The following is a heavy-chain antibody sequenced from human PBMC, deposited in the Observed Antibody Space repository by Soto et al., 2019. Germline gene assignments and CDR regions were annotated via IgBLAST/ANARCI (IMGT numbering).Heavy chain of an antibody. CDR2: IHYSGST. CDR3: AKAILGRSYYYYYMDV. Sequence: SETLSLTCTVSGGSISSYYWSWIRQSPGKGLEWIGYIHYSGSTKSNPSLKSRVTISVDTSRNQVSLKLSSVTAADTAVYYCAKAILGRSYYYYYMDVWGKGTTVTVSS. V-gene: IGHV4-59*01. CDR1: GGSISSYY. D-gene: IGHD3-16*01. J-gene: IGHJ6*03.